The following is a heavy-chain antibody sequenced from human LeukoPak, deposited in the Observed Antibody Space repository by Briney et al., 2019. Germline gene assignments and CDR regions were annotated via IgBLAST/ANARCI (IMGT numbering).Heavy chain of an antibody. CDR2: IYYSGST. J-gene: IGHJ5*02. Sequence: SETLSLTCTVSGGSISSYYWSWIRQPPGKGLEWIGYIYYSGSTNYNPSLKSRVTISVDTSKNQFSLKLSSVTAADTAVYYCARSYGDYVFWYDPWGQGTLVTVSS. CDR1: GGSISSYY. D-gene: IGHD4-17*01. CDR3: ARSYGDYVFWYDP. V-gene: IGHV4-59*01.